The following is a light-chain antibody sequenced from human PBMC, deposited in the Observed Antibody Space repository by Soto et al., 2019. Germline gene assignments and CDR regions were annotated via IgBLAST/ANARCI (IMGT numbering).Light chain of an antibody. J-gene: IGLJ1*01. CDR2: EVS. CDR1: SSDLGNYNF. CDR3: NSFTTSNTYV. V-gene: IGLV2-14*01. Sequence: QSVLTQSASVSGSPGQSITISCTGTSSDLGNYNFVSWFQQHPGKAPKLVIYEVSNRPSGVSSRFSGSKSGNTASLTISGLQAEHEADYYCNSFTTSNTYVFGNGTKVTVL.